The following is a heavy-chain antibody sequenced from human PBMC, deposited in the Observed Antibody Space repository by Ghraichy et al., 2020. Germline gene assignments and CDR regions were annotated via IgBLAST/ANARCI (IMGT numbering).Heavy chain of an antibody. V-gene: IGHV4-59*01. CDR2: IYYSGST. J-gene: IGHJ4*02. Sequence: SETLSLTCTVSGGSISSYYWSWIRQPPGKGLEWIGYIYYSGSTNYNPSLKSRVTISVDMSKNQFSLKLSSVTAADTAVYYCAGQYYDFWSGYYTLDYWGQGTLVTVSS. D-gene: IGHD3-3*01. CDR1: GGSISSYY. CDR3: AGQYYDFWSGYYTLDY.